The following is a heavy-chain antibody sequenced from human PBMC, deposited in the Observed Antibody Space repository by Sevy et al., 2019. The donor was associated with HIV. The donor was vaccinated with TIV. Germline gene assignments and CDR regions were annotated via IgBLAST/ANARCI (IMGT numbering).Heavy chain of an antibody. Sequence: GGSLRLSCAASGFTFNTYWMHWVRQAPGKGLIWVSRVNTDGTFTTYGDSVKGRFTISRDNAKNTVYLQMNSLRVEDTAVYHCARGTRDWAGIDYWGQGTLVTVSS. CDR1: GFTFNTYW. J-gene: IGHJ4*02. CDR3: ARGTRDWAGIDY. D-gene: IGHD2-8*01. V-gene: IGHV3-74*01. CDR2: VNTDGTFT.